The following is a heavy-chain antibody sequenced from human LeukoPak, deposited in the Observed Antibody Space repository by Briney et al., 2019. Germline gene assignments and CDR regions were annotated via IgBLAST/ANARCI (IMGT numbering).Heavy chain of an antibody. CDR2: INPNSGGT. V-gene: IGHV1-2*02. Sequence: GASVKVSCKASGYTFTGYYMHWVRQAPGQGLEWMGWINPNSGGTNYAQKFQGGVTMTRDTSISTAYMELSRLRSDDTAVYYCARDRRFQATRPYNYMDVWGKGTTVTVSS. D-gene: IGHD3-3*01. CDR1: GYTFTGYY. CDR3: ARDRRFQATRPYNYMDV. J-gene: IGHJ6*03.